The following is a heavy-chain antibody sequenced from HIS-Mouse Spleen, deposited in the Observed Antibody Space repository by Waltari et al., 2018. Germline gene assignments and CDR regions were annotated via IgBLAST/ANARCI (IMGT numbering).Heavy chain of an antibody. V-gene: IGHV3-23*01. CDR1: GFTFSSYA. J-gene: IGHJ4*02. CDR3: AKDLSKYYYDSSGQADY. CDR2: ISVSGGST. Sequence: EVQLLESGGGLVQPGGSLRLSCAASGFTFSSYAMSWVRQAPGKGLEWVAAISVSGGSTYYADSVKGRFTISRDNSKNTLYLQMNSLRAEDTAVYYCAKDLSKYYYDSSGQADYWGQGTLVTVSS. D-gene: IGHD3-22*01.